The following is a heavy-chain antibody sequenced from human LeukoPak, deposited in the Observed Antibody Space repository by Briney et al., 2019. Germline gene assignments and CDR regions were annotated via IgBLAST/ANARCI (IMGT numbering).Heavy chain of an antibody. CDR1: GFTFSSYW. Sequence: PGGSLRLSCAASGFTFSSYWMSWVRQAPGKGLERVANIKQDGSEKYYVDSVKGRFTISRDNAKNSLYLQMNSLRAEDTAVYYCARDTVSAKRQWLVRGGTKNDYWGQGTLVTVSS. CDR2: IKQDGSEK. CDR3: ARDTVSAKRQWLVRGGTKNDY. V-gene: IGHV3-7*01. D-gene: IGHD6-19*01. J-gene: IGHJ4*02.